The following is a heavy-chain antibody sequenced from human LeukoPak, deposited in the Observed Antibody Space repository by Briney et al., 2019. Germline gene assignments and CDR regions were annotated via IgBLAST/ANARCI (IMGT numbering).Heavy chain of an antibody. CDR1: GYTFTGYY. D-gene: IGHD3-10*01. V-gene: IGHV1-2*02. Sequence: ASVKVSCKASGYTFTGYYMHWMRQAPGQGLEWMGWINPNSGGTNYAQKFQGRVTMTRDTSISTAYMELSRLRSDDTAVYYCARETSDYYGSGSYYKDLLYWGQGTLVTVSS. CDR3: ARETSDYYGSGSYYKDLLY. CDR2: INPNSGGT. J-gene: IGHJ4*02.